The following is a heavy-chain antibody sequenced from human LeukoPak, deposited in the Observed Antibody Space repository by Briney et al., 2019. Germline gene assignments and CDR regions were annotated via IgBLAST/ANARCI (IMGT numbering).Heavy chain of an antibody. Sequence: ASVKVSCKASGGTFSSYAISWVRQAPGQGLEWMGGIIPIFGTANYARKFQGRVTITTDESTSTAYMELSSLRSEDTAVYYCAIGYSYGYVDYWGQGTLVTVSS. CDR2: IIPIFGTA. CDR3: AIGYSYGYVDY. D-gene: IGHD5-18*01. CDR1: GGTFSSYA. J-gene: IGHJ4*02. V-gene: IGHV1-69*05.